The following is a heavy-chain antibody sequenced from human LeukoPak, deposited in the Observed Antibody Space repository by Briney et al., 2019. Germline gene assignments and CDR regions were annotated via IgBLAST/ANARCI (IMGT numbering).Heavy chain of an antibody. J-gene: IGHJ4*02. Sequence: GGSLRLSCVGSGFNFMQYGMMWVRQAPGKGLEWVSTIHPSGINTHHADSVKGRFTISRDNSKNTLYLQMNSLRVEDTAIYYCARDPSTLLPTDDSWGQGTLVAVSS. CDR2: IHPSGINT. CDR1: GFNFMQYG. V-gene: IGHV3-23*05. D-gene: IGHD2-2*01. CDR3: ARDPSTLLPTDDS.